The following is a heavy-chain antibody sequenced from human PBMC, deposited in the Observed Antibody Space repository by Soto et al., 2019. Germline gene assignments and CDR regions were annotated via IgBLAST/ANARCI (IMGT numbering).Heavy chain of an antibody. CDR2: ISSSSSYI. J-gene: IGHJ4*02. Sequence: EVQLVESGGGLVKPGGSLRLSCAASGFTFSSYSMNWVRQAPGKGLEWVSSISSSSSYIYYADSVKGRFTISRDNAKNSLYLQMNSLRAEDTAVYYCARDRAVAEYPDYWGQGTLVTVSS. CDR1: GFTFSSYS. CDR3: ARDRAVAEYPDY. D-gene: IGHD6-19*01. V-gene: IGHV3-21*01.